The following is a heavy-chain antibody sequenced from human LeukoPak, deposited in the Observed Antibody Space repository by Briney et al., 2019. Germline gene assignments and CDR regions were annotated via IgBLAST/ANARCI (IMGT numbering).Heavy chain of an antibody. CDR1: NGSFSGYY. CDR2: INHSGST. D-gene: IGHD3-16*01. V-gene: IGHV4-34*01. CDR3: ARGVYDYVWGSYTENWFDP. Sequence: SETLSLTCAVYNGSFSGYYWSWIRQPPGKGLEWIGEINHSGSTNYNPSLKSRVTISVDTSKNQFSLKLSSVTAADTAVYYCARGVYDYVWGSYTENWFDPWGQGILVTVSS. J-gene: IGHJ5*02.